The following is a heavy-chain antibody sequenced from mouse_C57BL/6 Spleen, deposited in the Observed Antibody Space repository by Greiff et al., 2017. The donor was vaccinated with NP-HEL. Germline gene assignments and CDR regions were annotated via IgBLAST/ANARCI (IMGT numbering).Heavy chain of an antibody. CDR3: ARRVGRGDYFDY. V-gene: IGHV1-82*01. CDR2: IYPGDGDT. Sequence: VQLQQSGPELVKPGASVKISCKASGYAFSSSWMNWVKQRPGKGLEWIGRIYPGDGDTNYNGKFKGKATLTADKSSSTAYMQLSSLTSGDSAVYFCARRVGRGDYFDYWGQGTTLTVSS. CDR1: GYAFSSSW. D-gene: IGHD4-1*01. J-gene: IGHJ2*01.